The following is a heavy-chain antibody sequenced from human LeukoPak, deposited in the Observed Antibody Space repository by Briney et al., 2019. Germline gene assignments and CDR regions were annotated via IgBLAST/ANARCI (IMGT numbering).Heavy chain of an antibody. CDR1: GGSISSYY. CDR3: ARLFNYDFWSGYYPAPYFDY. D-gene: IGHD3-3*01. Sequence: SETLSLTCTVSGGSISSYYWSWIRQPPGKGLEWIGYIYYSGSTNYNPSLTSRVTISVDTSKNQFSLKLNSVTAADTAVYYCARLFNYDFWSGYYPAPYFDYWGQGTLVTVSS. V-gene: IGHV4-59*08. CDR2: IYYSGST. J-gene: IGHJ4*02.